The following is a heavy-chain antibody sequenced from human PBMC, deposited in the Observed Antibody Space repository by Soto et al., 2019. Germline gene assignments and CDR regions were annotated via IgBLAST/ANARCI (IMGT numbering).Heavy chain of an antibody. CDR3: ARRSSGWYFDY. CDR2: VSGSGGST. D-gene: IGHD6-19*01. J-gene: IGHJ4*02. Sequence: EVQLLESGGGLVQPGGSLRLSCAASGFTFSSYAMNWVRQAPGQGLEWVSVVSGSGGSTYYADSVKGRFTISRDNSKNTLYLQMNRLRAEDTAVYYCARRSSGWYFDYWGQGTLVTVSS. V-gene: IGHV3-23*01. CDR1: GFTFSSYA.